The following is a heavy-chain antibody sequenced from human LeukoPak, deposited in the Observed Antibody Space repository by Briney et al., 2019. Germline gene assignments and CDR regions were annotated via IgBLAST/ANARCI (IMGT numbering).Heavy chain of an antibody. D-gene: IGHD1-1*01. CDR2: ISSSGSTI. J-gene: IGHJ4*02. CDR3: ARELALYFDY. V-gene: IGHV3-48*03. CDR1: GFTFGEYA. Sequence: PGRSLRLSCTTSGFTFGEYAMSWVRQAPGKGLEWVSYISSSGSTIYYADSVKGRFTISRDNAKNSLYLQMNSLRAEDTAVYYCARELALYFDYWGQGTLVTVSS.